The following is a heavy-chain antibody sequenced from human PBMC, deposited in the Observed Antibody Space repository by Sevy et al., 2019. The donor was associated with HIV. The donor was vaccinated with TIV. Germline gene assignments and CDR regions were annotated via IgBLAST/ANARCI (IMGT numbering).Heavy chain of an antibody. CDR1: GFTFSSYA. CDR3: AREHSSSSAFDI. D-gene: IGHD6-13*01. J-gene: IGHJ3*02. Sequence: GGSLRLSCAASGFTFSSYAMHWVRQAPGKGLEWVAGISYDGSNKYYADSVKGRFTISRDNSKNTLYLQMNSLRAEDTAVYYCAREHSSSSAFDIWGQGTMVTVSS. V-gene: IGHV3-30-3*01. CDR2: ISYDGSNK.